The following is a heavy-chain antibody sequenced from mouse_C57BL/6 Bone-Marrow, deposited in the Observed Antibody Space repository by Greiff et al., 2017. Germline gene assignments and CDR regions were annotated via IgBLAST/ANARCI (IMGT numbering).Heavy chain of an antibody. CDR2: IRSKSNNYAT. V-gene: IGHV10-1*01. J-gene: IGHJ3*01. CDR1: GFSFNTYA. CDR3: VSPYYYGSSYDWFAY. Sequence: EVQGVESGGGLVQPKGSLKLSCAASGFSFNTYAMNWVRQAPGKGLEWVARIRSKSNNYATYYADSVKDRFTISRDDSESMLYLQMNNLKTEDTAMYYCVSPYYYGSSYDWFAYWGQGTLVTVSA. D-gene: IGHD1-1*01.